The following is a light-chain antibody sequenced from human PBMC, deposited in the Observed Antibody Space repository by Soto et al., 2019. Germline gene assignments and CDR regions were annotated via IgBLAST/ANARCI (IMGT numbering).Light chain of an antibody. J-gene: IGKJ4*01. CDR3: QQRTSWPLT. CDR2: DAS. Sequence: EIVLTQSPATLPLSPGERATLCCRASQSVSRDLAWYQHKPGQAPRLLIYDASNRATGVPGRFSGSGSGTDFTLTISSLEPEDFAVYYCQQRTSWPLTFGGGTKVEI. V-gene: IGKV3-11*01. CDR1: QSVSRD.